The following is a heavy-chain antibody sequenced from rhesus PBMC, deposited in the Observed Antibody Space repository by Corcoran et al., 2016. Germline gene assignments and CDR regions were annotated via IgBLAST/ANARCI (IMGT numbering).Heavy chain of an antibody. CDR2: INSGRGKT. J-gene: IGHJ4*01. Sequence: EVQLVETGGGLVQPGGSLKLSCAAPGFTFSSYGMSWVRQAPGKGLEWVSAINSGRGKTNYAGSEKGRFTIPRDNSKNTLSLQMNSLRAEDTAVYYWAKGKYCTGSGCLFGYFDYWGQGVLVTVSS. CDR3: AKGKYCTGSGCLFGYFDY. D-gene: IGHD2-21*01. CDR1: GFTFSSYG. V-gene: IGHV3S5*01.